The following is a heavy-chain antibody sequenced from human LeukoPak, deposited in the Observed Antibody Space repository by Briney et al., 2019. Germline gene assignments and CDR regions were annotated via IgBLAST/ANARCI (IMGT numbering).Heavy chain of an antibody. D-gene: IGHD2-21*02. CDR3: ARGPSIVVVTAIERGWFDP. CDR2: ISAYNGNT. V-gene: IGHV1-18*01. Sequence: ASVNVSCKASGYTFTSYGISWVRQAPGQGLEWMGWISAYNGNTNYAQKLQGRVTMTTDTSTSTAYMELRSLRSDDTAVYYCARGPSIVVVTAIERGWFDPWGQGTLVTVSS. CDR1: GYTFTSYG. J-gene: IGHJ5*02.